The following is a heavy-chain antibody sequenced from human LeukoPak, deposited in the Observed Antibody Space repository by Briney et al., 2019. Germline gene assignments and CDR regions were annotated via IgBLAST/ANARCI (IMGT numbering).Heavy chain of an antibody. CDR3: AKDLRLMITFGGSPTVY. Sequence: GGSLRLSCAASGFTFSSYAMSWVRQAPGKGLEWVSAISGSGGSTYYADSVKGRFTISRDNSKNTLYLQMNSLRAEDTAVYYCAKDLRLMITFGGSPTVYWGRGTLVTVSS. V-gene: IGHV3-23*01. D-gene: IGHD3-16*01. CDR1: GFTFSSYA. J-gene: IGHJ4*02. CDR2: ISGSGGST.